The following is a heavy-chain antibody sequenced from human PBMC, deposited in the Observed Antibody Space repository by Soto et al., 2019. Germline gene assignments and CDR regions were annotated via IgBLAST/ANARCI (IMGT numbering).Heavy chain of an antibody. J-gene: IGHJ4*02. D-gene: IGHD3-3*01. Sequence: GGSLRLSCAASGFTFSSYGMHWVRQAPGKGLEWVAVIWYDGSNKYYADSVKGRFTISRDNSKNTLYLQMNSLRAEDTAVYYCARMPYYDQHGFDYWGQGTLVTVSS. CDR1: GFTFSSYG. CDR2: IWYDGSNK. CDR3: ARMPYYDQHGFDY. V-gene: IGHV3-33*01.